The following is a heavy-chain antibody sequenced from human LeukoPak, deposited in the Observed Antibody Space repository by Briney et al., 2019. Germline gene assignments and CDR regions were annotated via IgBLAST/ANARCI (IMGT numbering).Heavy chain of an antibody. CDR1: GFTFFTYG. CDR3: ARGSHGEHDS. J-gene: IGHJ5*01. Sequence: PGRSLRLSCAASGFTFFTYGMHWVRQAPGKGLEWVAVIWYDGSNKHYADSVKGRFTISRDNSKSTLFLEMNSLRAEDTAVYYCARGSHGEHDSWGQGTLVTVSS. CDR2: IWYDGSNK. D-gene: IGHD4-17*01. V-gene: IGHV3-33*01.